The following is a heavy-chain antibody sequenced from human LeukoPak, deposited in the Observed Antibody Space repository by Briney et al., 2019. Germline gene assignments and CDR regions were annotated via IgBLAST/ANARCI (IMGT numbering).Heavy chain of an antibody. CDR3: AKDGGDNFDY. V-gene: IGHV3-21*01. CDR1: GFTFSSYS. CDR2: ISSSSSYI. Sequence: GGSLRLSCAASGFTFSSYSMNWVRQAPGKGLEWVSSISSSSSYIYYADSVKGRFTISRDNSKNTLYLQMNSLRAEDTAVYYCAKDGGDNFDYWGQGTLVTVSS. D-gene: IGHD2-21*02. J-gene: IGHJ4*02.